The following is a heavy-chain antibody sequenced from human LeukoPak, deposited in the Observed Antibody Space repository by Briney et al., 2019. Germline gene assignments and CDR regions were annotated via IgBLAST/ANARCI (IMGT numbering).Heavy chain of an antibody. J-gene: IGHJ5*02. D-gene: IGHD2-2*01. CDR2: INHSGST. V-gene: IGHV4-34*01. CDR3: ARRIIGYCSSTSCYGTNWFDP. CDR1: GGSFSGYY. Sequence: PSETLSLTCAVYGGSFSGYYWSWIRQPPGKGLEWIGEINHSGSTNYNPSLKSRVTISVDKSKNQLSLTLRSVTAADTAVYYCARRIIGYCSSTSCYGTNWFDPWGQGTLVTVSS.